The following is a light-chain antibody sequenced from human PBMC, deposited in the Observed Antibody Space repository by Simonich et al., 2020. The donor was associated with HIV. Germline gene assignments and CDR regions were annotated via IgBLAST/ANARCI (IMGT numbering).Light chain of an antibody. CDR2: GAS. Sequence: EIVLTQSPATLSVSPGERATLSCSASQSVSRNLAWYQQKPGQAPRLLLYGASTRATGIPARLSGSGSGTEFTLTISSMQSEDFAVYYCQQYNNWPLTFGGGTKVEIK. CDR3: QQYNNWPLT. CDR1: QSVSRN. V-gene: IGKV3-15*01. J-gene: IGKJ4*01.